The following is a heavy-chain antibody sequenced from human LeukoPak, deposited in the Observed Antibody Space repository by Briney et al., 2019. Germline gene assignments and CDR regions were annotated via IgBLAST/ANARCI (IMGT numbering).Heavy chain of an antibody. J-gene: IGHJ5*02. D-gene: IGHD2-15*01. CDR2: ISSSSGSI. CDR1: GFTVSSNS. CDR3: ARDYCSGGACHQVLT. Sequence: GGSLRLSCAAFGFTVSSNSMNWVRQAPGKGLEWVSYISSSSGSIYYADSVKCRFTISRANAKNSLYLEMNSLSADDTAVYYCARDYCSGGACHQVLTWGQGTLVTVSS. V-gene: IGHV3-48*04.